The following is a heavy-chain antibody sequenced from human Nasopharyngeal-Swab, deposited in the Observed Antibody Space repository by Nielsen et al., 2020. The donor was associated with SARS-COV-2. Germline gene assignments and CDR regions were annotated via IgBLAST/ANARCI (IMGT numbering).Heavy chain of an antibody. CDR2: ISYSGST. CDR3: ARHVGYCSTTSCSLPDS. CDR1: GGSISRYF. Sequence: SGTLSLTCTVSGGSISRYFWSWIRQPPGKRLEWIGYISYSGSTNYNPSLKSRVSFSVDTPKNQFSLKLSSVTAADTAVYYCARHVGYCSTTSCSLPDSWGQGTLVTVSS. D-gene: IGHD2-2*01. V-gene: IGHV4-59*08. J-gene: IGHJ4*02.